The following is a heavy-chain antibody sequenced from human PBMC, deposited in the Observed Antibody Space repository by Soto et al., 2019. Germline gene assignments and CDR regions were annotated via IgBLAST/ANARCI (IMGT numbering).Heavy chain of an antibody. V-gene: IGHV3-64*01. CDR1: GFTFSNHG. CDR2: ITGNGGST. D-gene: IGHD1-26*01. CDR3: ARWGVGPRSGIEV. Sequence: EVQLVESGGDLVHPGGSLRLSCAASGFTFSNHGMHWVRQAPGKGLEYVSAITGNGGSTYYATAVKGRFTISRANSKNMLYLNMGSVGNEDGAVYYCARWGVGPRSGIEVWGEGTTVLVSS. J-gene: IGHJ6*01.